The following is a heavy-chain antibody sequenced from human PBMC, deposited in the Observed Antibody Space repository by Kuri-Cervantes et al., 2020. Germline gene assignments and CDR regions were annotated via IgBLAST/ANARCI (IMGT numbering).Heavy chain of an antibody. Sequence: SETLSLTCTVSGGSISSSSYYWGWIRQPPGKGLEWIGSIYYTGTSVTAYNPSLKSRVTISVDTSKNQFSLKLSSVTAADTAVYYCASSVPRDSGSYYAPYYFDYWGQGTLVTVSS. D-gene: IGHD1-26*01. CDR1: GGSISSSSYY. CDR3: ASSVPRDSGSYYAPYYFDY. J-gene: IGHJ4*02. V-gene: IGHV4-39*07. CDR2: IYYTGTSVT.